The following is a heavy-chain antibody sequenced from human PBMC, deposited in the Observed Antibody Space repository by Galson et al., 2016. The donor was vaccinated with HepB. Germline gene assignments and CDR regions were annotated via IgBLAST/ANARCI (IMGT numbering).Heavy chain of an antibody. V-gene: IGHV3-30-3*02. Sequence: SLRLSCAASGFTFTSRAMHWVRQAPGKGLEWVAVISYDGRKIFYADSARGRFSISRDNSKNTLFLQMNSLRAEDTAVYYCTKTRSGWYFDYWGQGTLVTVSS. CDR2: ISYDGRKI. CDR3: TKTRSGWYFDY. D-gene: IGHD6-19*01. J-gene: IGHJ4*02. CDR1: GFTFTSRA.